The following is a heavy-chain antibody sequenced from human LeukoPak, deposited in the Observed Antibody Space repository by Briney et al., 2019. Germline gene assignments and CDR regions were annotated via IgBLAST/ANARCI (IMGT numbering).Heavy chain of an antibody. J-gene: IGHJ4*02. CDR2: IYSGGST. D-gene: IGHD1-1*01. Sequence: PGGSLRLSCAASGFTVSRNHMSWVRQAPGKGLEWVSVIYSGGSTDYADSVKGRFTISRDNSKNTLYLQMNSLRAEDTAVYHCARGPAGYNWGQGTLVTVSS. V-gene: IGHV3-53*01. CDR3: ARGPAGYN. CDR1: GFTVSRNH.